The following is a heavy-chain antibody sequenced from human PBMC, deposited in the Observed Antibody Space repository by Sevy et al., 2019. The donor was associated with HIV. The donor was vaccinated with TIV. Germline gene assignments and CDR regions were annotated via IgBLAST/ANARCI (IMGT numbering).Heavy chain of an antibody. Sequence: GGSLRLSCAASGFTFNNYRMNWVRQAPGKGLEWISYISASGNVKYYADSVKGRFTISRDNANKSIYLEMNSLRPEDTALYYCARDSGDAIFTDSYYSLDVWGQGATVTVSS. CDR3: ARDSGDAIFTDSYYSLDV. CDR2: ISASGNVK. V-gene: IGHV3-48*01. J-gene: IGHJ6*02. D-gene: IGHD3-10*01. CDR1: GFTFNNYR.